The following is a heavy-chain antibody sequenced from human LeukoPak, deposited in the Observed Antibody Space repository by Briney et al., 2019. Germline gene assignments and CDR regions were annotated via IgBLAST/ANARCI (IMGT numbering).Heavy chain of an antibody. Sequence: PSETLSLTCTVSGDSISSSSYYWSWIRQPAGKGLEWIGRIYTSGSTNYNPSLQSRVSMSVDTSSNQFSLKLSSVAAADTAVYYCARASWVDYGNPTQDFWGQGTLVTVSS. CDR3: ARASWVDYGNPTQDF. D-gene: IGHD4/OR15-4a*01. J-gene: IGHJ4*02. CDR2: IYTSGST. V-gene: IGHV4-61*02. CDR1: GDSISSSSYY.